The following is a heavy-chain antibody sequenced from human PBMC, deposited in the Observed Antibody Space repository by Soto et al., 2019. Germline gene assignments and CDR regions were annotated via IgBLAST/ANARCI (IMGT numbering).Heavy chain of an antibody. Sequence: QVQLQESGPGLVKPSETLSLTCTVSGGSVSSGSYYWSWIRQPPGKGLEWIGYIYYSGSTNYNPSLXSXPXIXLDTSKTPFSLKLSSVTAADTAVYYCAREDYYASSDWGQGTLVTVSS. J-gene: IGHJ1*01. V-gene: IGHV4-61*01. CDR3: AREDYYASSD. CDR2: IYYSGST. CDR1: GGSVSSGSYY. D-gene: IGHD3-22*01.